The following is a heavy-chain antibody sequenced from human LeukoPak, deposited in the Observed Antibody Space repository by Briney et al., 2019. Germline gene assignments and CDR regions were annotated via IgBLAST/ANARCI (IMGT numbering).Heavy chain of an antibody. CDR3: ARDRGDGDAPDALDI. V-gene: IGHV3-30*04. J-gene: IGHJ3*02. Sequence: GGSLRLSCAASGFTFSSYAMHWVRQAPRKGLERVAVISYDGSNKYYADSVKGRFTISRDNSKNTLYLQMNSLRAEDTAVYYCARDRGDGDAPDALDIWGQGTMVTVSS. CDR2: ISYDGSNK. CDR1: GFTFSSYA. D-gene: IGHD4-17*01.